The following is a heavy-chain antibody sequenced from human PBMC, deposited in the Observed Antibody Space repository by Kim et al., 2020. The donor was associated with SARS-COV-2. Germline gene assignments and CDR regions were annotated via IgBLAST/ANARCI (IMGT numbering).Heavy chain of an antibody. V-gene: IGHV3-15*01. D-gene: IGHD2-2*01. CDR1: GIPFSNAW. J-gene: IGHJ4*02. Sequence: GGSLRLSCAVSGIPFSNAWFNWVRQAPGKGLEWVGRIKSKSDGGTADLAAPVKGRFAISRDDSKKTLYLLMNSLRTDDSAVYYCTTVSMRWGQGTLVTVS. CDR2: IKSKSDGGTA. CDR3: TTVSMR.